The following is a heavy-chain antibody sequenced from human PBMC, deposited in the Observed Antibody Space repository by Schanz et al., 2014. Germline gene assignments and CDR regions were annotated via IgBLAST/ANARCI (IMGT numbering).Heavy chain of an antibody. CDR2: ISAYNGNT. J-gene: IGHJ4*02. CDR1: GYTFTSYG. V-gene: IGHV1-18*01. CDR3: ARDLIPVGGRDGI. D-gene: IGHD6-19*01. Sequence: ADVKKPAASVKVSCKASGYTFTSYGITCVRQAPGQGLGWRGWISAYNGNTNYAQKRQGRVTITADTATSTAYMELRRLRSDDTAVYACARDLIPVGGRDGIGGEGTQSTV.